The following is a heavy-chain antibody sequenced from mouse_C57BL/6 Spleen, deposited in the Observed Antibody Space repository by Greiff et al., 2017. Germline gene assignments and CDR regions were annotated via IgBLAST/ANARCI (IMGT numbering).Heavy chain of an antibody. V-gene: IGHV1-19*01. Sequence: EVQLQQSGPVLVKPGASVKMSCKASGYTFTDYYMNWVKQSHGKSLEWIGVINPYNGGTSYNQKFKGKATLTVDKSSSTAYMELNSLTSEDSAVYYCARGGNFGYYAMDYWGQGTSVTVSS. D-gene: IGHD2-1*01. J-gene: IGHJ4*01. CDR3: ARGGNFGYYAMDY. CDR1: GYTFTDYY. CDR2: INPYNGGT.